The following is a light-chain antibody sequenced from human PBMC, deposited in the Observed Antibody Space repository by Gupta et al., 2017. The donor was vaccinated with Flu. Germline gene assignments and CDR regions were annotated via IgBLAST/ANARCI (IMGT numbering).Light chain of an antibody. V-gene: IGKV4-1*01. CDR1: QSVLYSSNNKNY. CDR2: WAS. Sequence: IVMTQSPDSLAVSLGERATINCKSSQSVLYSSNNKNYLAWYQQKPGQPPKLLIYWASTRESGVPDRFSGSGSGTXFTLTIXSLQAEDVAVYYCQQYYSTPLTFGXGTKVEIK. CDR3: QQYYSTPLT. J-gene: IGKJ4*01.